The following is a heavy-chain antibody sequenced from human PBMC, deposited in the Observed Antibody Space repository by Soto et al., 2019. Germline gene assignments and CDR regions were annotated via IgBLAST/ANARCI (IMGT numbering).Heavy chain of an antibody. CDR2: TYSRSKWIH. J-gene: IGHJ6*02. D-gene: IGHD3-16*01. V-gene: IGHV6-1*01. CDR1: GDSVSSSSAA. Sequence: SQTLSLTCDISGDSVSSSSAALDWISQSPSRGLEWLGRTYSRSKWIHEYTVSMESRITINPDTSKNQFSLHIYSVTPEDTAVYYCAGVVWFRGMEVWGQGPTVTASS. CDR3: AGVVWFRGMEV.